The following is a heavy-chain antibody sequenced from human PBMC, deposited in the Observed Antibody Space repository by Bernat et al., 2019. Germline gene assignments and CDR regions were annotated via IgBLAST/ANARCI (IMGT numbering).Heavy chain of an antibody. CDR2: ISYDGSTK. V-gene: IGHV3-30*18. CDR1: GFTFSSYG. D-gene: IGHD6-19*01. CDR3: AKAESDSSGVDY. J-gene: IGHJ4*02. Sequence: QVQLVESGGGVVQPGRSLRLSCAASGFTFSSYGMHWVRQAPGKGLEWVAVISYDGSTKSYADSVKSRFTISRDNSKNTLYLQMNSLRAEDTAVYYCAKAESDSSGVDYWGQGTLVTVSS.